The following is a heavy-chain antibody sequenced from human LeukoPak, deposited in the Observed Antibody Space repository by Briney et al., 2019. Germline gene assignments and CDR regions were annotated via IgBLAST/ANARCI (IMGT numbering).Heavy chain of an antibody. Sequence: SQTLSLTCALSGDSFSSNSVTWHWIRQSPSRGLEWLGRTYYRSTWYNDYAVSVRGRITVNPDTSKNQFSLHLNSVTPEDTAVYYCARRLTQYDCFDPGGQGILVTVSS. CDR3: ARRLTQYDCFDP. CDR2: TYYRSTWYN. V-gene: IGHV6-1*01. J-gene: IGHJ5*02. D-gene: IGHD2-2*01. CDR1: GDSFSSNSVT.